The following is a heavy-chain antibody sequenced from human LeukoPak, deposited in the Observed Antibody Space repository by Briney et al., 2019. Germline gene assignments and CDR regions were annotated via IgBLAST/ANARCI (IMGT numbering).Heavy chain of an antibody. CDR2: IYPGDSDT. D-gene: IGHD6-13*01. V-gene: IGHV5-51*01. Sequence: GESLKISCKGSGYSFTSYWIGWGRQMAGKGVGLMGIIYPGDSDTRYSPSFQGQVTISADKSISTAYLQWSSLKASDTAMYYCARLAAQPNYFDYWGQGTLVTVSS. J-gene: IGHJ4*02. CDR1: GYSFTSYW. CDR3: ARLAAQPNYFDY.